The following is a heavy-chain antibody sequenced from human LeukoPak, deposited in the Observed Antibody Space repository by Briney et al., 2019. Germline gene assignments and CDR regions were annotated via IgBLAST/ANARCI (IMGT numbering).Heavy chain of an antibody. V-gene: IGHV3-7*01. CDR1: GFTFSDYY. Sequence: GGSLRLSCAASGFTFSDYYMSWVRQAPGKGLEWVANIKQDGSEKYYVDSVKGRFTISRDNAKNSLYLQMNSLRAEDTAVYYCARMSPPFSAWGQGVLVTVSS. CDR2: IKQDGSEK. J-gene: IGHJ5*02. CDR3: ARMSPPFSA.